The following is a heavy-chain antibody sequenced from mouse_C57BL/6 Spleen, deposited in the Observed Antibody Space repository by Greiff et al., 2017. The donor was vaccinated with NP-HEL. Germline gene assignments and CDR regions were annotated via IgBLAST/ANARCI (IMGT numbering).Heavy chain of an antibody. J-gene: IGHJ4*01. CDR1: GYSITSGYY. Sequence: DVKLQESGPGLVKPSQSLSLTCSVTGYSITSGYYWNWIRQFPGNKLEWMGYISYDGSNNYNPSLKNRISITRDTSKNQFFLKLNSVTTEDTATYYCAILWGYAMDYWGQGTSVTVSS. CDR3: AILWGYAMDY. V-gene: IGHV3-6*01. D-gene: IGHD1-1*02. CDR2: ISYDGSN.